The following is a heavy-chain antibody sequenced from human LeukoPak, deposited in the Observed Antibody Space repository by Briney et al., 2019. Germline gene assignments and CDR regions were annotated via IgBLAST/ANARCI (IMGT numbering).Heavy chain of an antibody. CDR3: ARGYRNWNDKVLAY. V-gene: IGHV1-2*02. J-gene: IGHJ4*02. CDR1: GYNFSGYY. Sequence: ASVKVSCKTSGYNFSGYYIHWVRQAPGQGLEWMGWIDPKNGDTTYAQKFQGRITMTRDTSISTAYMELSRLRSDDTAVYYCARGYRNWNDKVLAYWGQGTLVTVSS. D-gene: IGHD1-1*01. CDR2: IDPKNGDT.